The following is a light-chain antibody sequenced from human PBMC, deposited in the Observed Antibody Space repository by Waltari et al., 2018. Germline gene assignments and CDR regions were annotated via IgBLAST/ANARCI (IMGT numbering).Light chain of an antibody. Sequence: EIVLTQSPATLSSSPGERATLPCRASQSVSSYLAWYQQKPGQAPRLLIYDASNRATGISARFSGSGSGTDFTLTINSVEPEDFAVYYCQQRSNWPPWTFGQGTKVEIK. CDR1: QSVSSY. J-gene: IGKJ1*01. V-gene: IGKV3-11*01. CDR3: QQRSNWPPWT. CDR2: DAS.